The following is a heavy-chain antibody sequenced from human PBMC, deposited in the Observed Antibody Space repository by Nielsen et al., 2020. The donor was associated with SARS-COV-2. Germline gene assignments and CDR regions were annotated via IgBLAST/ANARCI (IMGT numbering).Heavy chain of an antibody. J-gene: IGHJ6*02. D-gene: IGHD3-3*01. Sequence: ASVKVSCKASGYTFTSYGISWVRQAPGQGLEWIGWISAYNGNTNYAQKLQGRVTMTTDTSTSTAYMELRSLRSDDTAVYYCARVAYYDFWSGYYTSDYYYGMDVWGQGTTVTVSS. CDR2: ISAYNGNT. CDR1: GYTFTSYG. V-gene: IGHV1-18*01. CDR3: ARVAYYDFWSGYYTSDYYYGMDV.